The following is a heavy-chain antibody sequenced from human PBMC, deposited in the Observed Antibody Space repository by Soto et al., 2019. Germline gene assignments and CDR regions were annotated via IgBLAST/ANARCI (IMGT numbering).Heavy chain of an antibody. D-gene: IGHD3-22*01. J-gene: IGHJ4*02. Sequence: QEQLVQSGAEVKKPGSSVKVSCKASGGLFSSYPISWVRQVPGQGLAWRGGVIPVFQTAYSTQRFQGRVTITADESTNTAYMELSSLRSEDTAIYYCARGGSGYTWFNEFWGQGTLVTVSS. CDR1: GGLFSSYP. V-gene: IGHV1-69*01. CDR2: VIPVFQTA. CDR3: ARGGSGYTWFNEF.